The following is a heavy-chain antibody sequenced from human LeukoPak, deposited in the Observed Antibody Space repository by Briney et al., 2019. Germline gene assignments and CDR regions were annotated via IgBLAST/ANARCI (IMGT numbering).Heavy chain of an antibody. CDR3: ARDHEFGWGSDYSFGDF. D-gene: IGHD3-10*01. CDR2: IYHSGST. CDR1: GYSISSGYY. Sequence: PSETLSLTCTVSGYSISSGYYWGWIRQPPGKGLEWIGSIYHSGSTYYNPSLKSRVTISVDTSKNQFSLKLSSVTAADTAVYYCARDHEFGWGSDYSFGDFWGQGTRVTVSS. J-gene: IGHJ4*02. V-gene: IGHV4-38-2*02.